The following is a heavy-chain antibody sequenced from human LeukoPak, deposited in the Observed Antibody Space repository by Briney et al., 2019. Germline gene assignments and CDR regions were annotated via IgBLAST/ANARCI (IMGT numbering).Heavy chain of an antibody. CDR2: IYPGDSDT. CDR1: GYSFTSYW. J-gene: IGHJ3*02. D-gene: IGHD3-22*01. Sequence: GESLKISCKGSGYSFTSYWIGWVRQMPGKGLEWMGIIYPGDSDTRYSPSFQGQVTISADKSNSTAYLQWSSLKASDTAMYYCASTLSSYDSSGSLAFDIWGQGTMVTVSS. CDR3: ASTLSSYDSSGSLAFDI. V-gene: IGHV5-51*01.